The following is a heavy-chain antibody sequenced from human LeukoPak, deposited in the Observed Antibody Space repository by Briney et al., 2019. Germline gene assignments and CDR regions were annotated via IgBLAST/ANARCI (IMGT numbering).Heavy chain of an antibody. D-gene: IGHD3-16*01. CDR2: INHSGST. CDR1: GGSFSGYY. CDR3: ARDTLARNAFDI. J-gene: IGHJ3*02. Sequence: SETLSLTCAVYGGSFSGYYWSWIRQPPGKGLEWIGEINHSGSTNYNPSLKSRVTMSVDTSKNQFSLKLSSVTAADTAVYYCARDTLARNAFDIWGQGTMVTVSS. V-gene: IGHV4-34*01.